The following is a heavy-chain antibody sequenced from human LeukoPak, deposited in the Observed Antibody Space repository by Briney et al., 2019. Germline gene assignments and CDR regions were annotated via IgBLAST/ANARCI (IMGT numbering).Heavy chain of an antibody. J-gene: IGHJ4*02. Sequence: GGSLRLSCTASGFTFYTYWMTWVRQAPGKGLEWVANIKQDESEKYYVDSVKGRFTISRDNTKNSLYLQMNGLRVDDTAVYYCARVARGSTYYFPLDFWGRGTLVTVSS. CDR1: GFTFYTYW. V-gene: IGHV3-7*01. D-gene: IGHD2/OR15-2a*01. CDR2: IKQDESEK. CDR3: ARVARGSTYYFPLDF.